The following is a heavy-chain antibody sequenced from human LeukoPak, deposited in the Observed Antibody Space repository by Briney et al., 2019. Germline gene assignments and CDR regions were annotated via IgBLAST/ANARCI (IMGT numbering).Heavy chain of an antibody. CDR2: IYHSGST. D-gene: IGHD3-9*01. V-gene: IGHV4-38-2*02. CDR3: ARVYYDILTGHYAFDI. J-gene: IGHJ3*02. Sequence: SDTLSLTCTASGYSISSGSYRGWIRQPPGKGLEWIGSIYHSGSTYYTPSLKSRVTISVDTSKNQFSLRLSSVTAADTAVYYCARVYYDILTGHYAFDIWGQVTMVTVSS. CDR1: GYSISSGSY.